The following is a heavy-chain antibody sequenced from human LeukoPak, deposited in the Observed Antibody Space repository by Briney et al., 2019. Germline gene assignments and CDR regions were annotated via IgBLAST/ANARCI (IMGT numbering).Heavy chain of an antibody. D-gene: IGHD1-26*01. V-gene: IGHV3-33*06. CDR3: AKEGPHSGSYPDAFDI. CDR1: GFTFSSYG. CDR2: IWYDGSNK. Sequence: GGSLRLSCAASGFTFSSYGMQWGRQAPGKGVEGGTVIWYDGSNKYYADSVKGRFTISRDNSKTTLYLQMNSLRAQDTAVYYCAKEGPHSGSYPDAFDIWGQGTMVTVSS. J-gene: IGHJ3*02.